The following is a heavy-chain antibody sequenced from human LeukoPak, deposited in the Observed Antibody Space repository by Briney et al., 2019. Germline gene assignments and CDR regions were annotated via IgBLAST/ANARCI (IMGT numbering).Heavy chain of an antibody. J-gene: IGHJ4*02. V-gene: IGHV3-30*04. CDR1: GFTFSTYA. D-gene: IGHD3-10*01. Sequence: PGGSLRLSCAASGFTFSTYAMHWVRRTPGKGLEWAAVISHDEKNKFYAESVKGRFTISRDNSKNTLFLEMNSLRPEDTAFYYCATTFRGVIITRLDYWGQGTLVTVSS. CDR2: ISHDEKNK. CDR3: ATTFRGVIITRLDY.